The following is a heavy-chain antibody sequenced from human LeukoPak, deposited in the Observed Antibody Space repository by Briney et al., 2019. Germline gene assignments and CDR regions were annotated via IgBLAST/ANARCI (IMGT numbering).Heavy chain of an antibody. V-gene: IGHV3-23*01. CDR3: AKETGYSGYDYGDY. D-gene: IGHD5-12*01. CDR1: GFTFSSYA. Sequence: PGGSLRLSCAASGFTFSSYAMSWVRQAPGKGLEWVSGITGSGGSTYYADSVKGRFTISRDNSKNTLYLQMTMLRAEDTAVYYCAKETGYSGYDYGDYGGQGTLVTVPS. CDR2: ITGSGGST. J-gene: IGHJ4*02.